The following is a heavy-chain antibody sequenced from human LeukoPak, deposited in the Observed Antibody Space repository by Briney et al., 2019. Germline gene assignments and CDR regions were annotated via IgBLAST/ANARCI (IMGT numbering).Heavy chain of an antibody. Sequence: ASVSPCYTAFGHMFTRYDMHSVPQAAGQGGGGWGGINPNSGGTNDAQEFQGRVTMTRDTSISTAYMELSGLRSDDTAVYYCARAYCSGGSCYSGKRFDRWGQGTLVSVSS. J-gene: IGHJ5*02. CDR3: ARAYCSGGSCYSGKRFDR. CDR1: GHMFTRYD. D-gene: IGHD2-15*01. CDR2: INPNSGGT. V-gene: IGHV1-2*02.